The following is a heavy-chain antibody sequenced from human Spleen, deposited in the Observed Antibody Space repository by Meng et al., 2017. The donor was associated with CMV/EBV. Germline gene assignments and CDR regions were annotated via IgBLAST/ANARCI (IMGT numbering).Heavy chain of an antibody. J-gene: IGHJ4*02. CDR2: ISDGGIA. D-gene: IGHD3-22*01. Sequence: GSLRLSCTVSSASITSDGYYWGWIRQRPGKGLEWIGDISDGGIANYHPSLKSRVAISLDKSKNQFSVKLNSVTAADAAVYHCARGANTYDNSDFYYGPVKLYLDLWDQGSLVTVSS. CDR1: SASITSDGYY. CDR3: ARGANTYDNSDFYYGPVKLYLDL. V-gene: IGHV4-39*07.